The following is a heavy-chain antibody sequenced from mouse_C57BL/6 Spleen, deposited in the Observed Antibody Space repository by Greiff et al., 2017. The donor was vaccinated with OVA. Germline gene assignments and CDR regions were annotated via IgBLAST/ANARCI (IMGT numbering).Heavy chain of an antibody. CDR2: INPSTGGT. CDR1: GYSFTGYY. CDR3: AREELGAY. J-gene: IGHJ3*01. V-gene: IGHV1-42*01. Sequence: VQLKQSGPELVKPGASVKISCKASGYSFTGYYMNWVKQSPEKSLEWIGEINPSTGGTTYNQKFKAKATLTVDKSSSTAYMQLKSLTSEDSAVYYCAREELGAYWGQGTLVTVSA.